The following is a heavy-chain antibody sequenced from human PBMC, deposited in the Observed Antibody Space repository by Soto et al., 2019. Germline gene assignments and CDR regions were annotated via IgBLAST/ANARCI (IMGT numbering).Heavy chain of an antibody. CDR1: GYSISSGYY. Sequence: SETLSLTCAVSGYSISSGYYWGWTRQPPGKGLEWIGSIYHSGSTYYNPSLKSRVTISVDTSKNQFSLKLSSVTAADTAVYYCARGGSSSWYQDFDYWGQGTLVTVS. V-gene: IGHV4-38-2*01. CDR2: IYHSGST. J-gene: IGHJ4*02. CDR3: ARGGSSSWYQDFDY. D-gene: IGHD6-13*01.